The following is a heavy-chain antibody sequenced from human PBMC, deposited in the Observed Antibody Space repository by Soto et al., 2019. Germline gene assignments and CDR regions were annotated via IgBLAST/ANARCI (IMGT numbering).Heavy chain of an antibody. CDR1: GFTFSSYI. D-gene: IGHD1-26*01. Sequence: QVQLVESGGGVVQPGRSLRLSCAASGFTFSSYIMHWVRQAPGKGLEWVSFLSYDGSNKYYADSVKGRFTISRDNSKNTLYLQMNSLRAEDTAVYYCVKGAGGYNSPFDSWGQGTLVTISS. CDR2: LSYDGSNK. CDR3: VKGAGGYNSPFDS. J-gene: IGHJ4*02. V-gene: IGHV3-30-3*01.